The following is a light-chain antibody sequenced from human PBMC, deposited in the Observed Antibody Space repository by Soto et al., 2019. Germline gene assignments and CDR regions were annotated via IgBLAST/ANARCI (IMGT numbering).Light chain of an antibody. V-gene: IGKV2-28*01. CDR1: QSLLHSNGYNY. CDR2: LGS. CDR3: MQALQTPT. Sequence: DIVMTQSPLSLPVTPGEPASISCRSSQSLLHSNGYNYLDWYLQKPGQSPQLLIYLGSNRASGXXXXXXGSGSGTDFTLKISRVEAEDVGVYYCMQALQTPTFGQGTKVEIK. J-gene: IGKJ1*01.